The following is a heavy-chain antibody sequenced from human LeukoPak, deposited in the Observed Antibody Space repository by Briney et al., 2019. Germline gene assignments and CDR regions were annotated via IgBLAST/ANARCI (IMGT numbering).Heavy chain of an antibody. Sequence: SETLSLTCTVSGASISSSGFYWSWIRQHPGKGLEWIGYIYDSGSTYYNPSLKSPFTISEDTSKNQFSLRLSSVTAADTAVYYCARGDSSSPLTFNYWGQGTLVTVSS. V-gene: IGHV4-31*01. D-gene: IGHD6-6*01. CDR3: ARGDSSSPLTFNY. CDR2: IYDSGST. CDR1: GASISSSGFY. J-gene: IGHJ4*02.